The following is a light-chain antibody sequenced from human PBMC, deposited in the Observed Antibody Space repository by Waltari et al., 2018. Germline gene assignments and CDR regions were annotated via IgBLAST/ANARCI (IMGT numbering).Light chain of an antibody. Sequence: QIVVTQEPSVTVSPGGTVTLTCASSTGTVSLDVDPNWFQQKPGQAPRSRSHSSVAKHSGTPARFSCSLLGGKARLTRSGVRPEDEADYYSLLYYGGTWVFGGATTLTV. CDR3: LLYYGGTWV. V-gene: IGLV7-43*01. J-gene: IGLJ3*02. CDR2: SSV. CDR1: TGTVSLDVD.